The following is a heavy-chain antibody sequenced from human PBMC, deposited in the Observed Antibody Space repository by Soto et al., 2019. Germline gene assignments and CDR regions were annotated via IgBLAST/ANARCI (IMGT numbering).Heavy chain of an antibody. CDR2: IYYSGST. CDR3: ARDPAGSGSYWDY. Sequence: QVQLQESGPGLVKPSQTLSLTCTVSGGSISSGGYYWSWIRQHPGKGLEWIGYIYYSGSTYYTPSLKSRVTISVDTSKNQFSLKLSSVTAADTVMYYCARDPAGSGSYWDYWGQGTLVTVSS. D-gene: IGHD3-10*01. J-gene: IGHJ4*02. CDR1: GGSISSGGYY. V-gene: IGHV4-31*03.